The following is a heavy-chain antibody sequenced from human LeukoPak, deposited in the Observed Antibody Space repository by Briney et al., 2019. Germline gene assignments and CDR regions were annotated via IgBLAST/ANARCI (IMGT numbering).Heavy chain of an antibody. CDR3: ARGGAEGYFDF. CDR1: GYTFTTYY. Sequence: ASVKVSCKASGYTFTTYYIHWVRQAPGQGLEWLGIINPSGGSTSYAQKFQGRVTMSRDTSTSTVYMELSSLRSEDTAVYYCARGGAEGYFDFWGQGTLVSVSS. J-gene: IGHJ4*02. D-gene: IGHD3-16*01. CDR2: INPSGGST. V-gene: IGHV1-46*01.